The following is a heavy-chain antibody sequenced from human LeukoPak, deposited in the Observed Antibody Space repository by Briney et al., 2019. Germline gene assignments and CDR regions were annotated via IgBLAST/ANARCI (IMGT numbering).Heavy chain of an antibody. V-gene: IGHV3-74*01. J-gene: IGHJ4*02. Sequence: QPGGSLRLSCAASGFSFSTYGMHWVRQVPGRGLVWVSRINEDGTTITYADSVKGRFTISRDDAKNTLYLQMNSLRADDTAIYYCVRDFSGAVDSWGQGTLVTVSS. CDR3: VRDFSGAVDS. D-gene: IGHD1-26*01. CDR2: INEDGTTI. CDR1: GFSFSTYG.